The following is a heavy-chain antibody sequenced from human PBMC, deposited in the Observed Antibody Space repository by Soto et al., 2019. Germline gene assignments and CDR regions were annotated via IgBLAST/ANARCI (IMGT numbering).Heavy chain of an antibody. CDR3: ARDRAVPLVDAFDI. V-gene: IGHV3-21*01. J-gene: IGHJ3*02. CDR2: ISSSSSYI. CDR1: GFTFSSYS. Sequence: EVQLVESGGGLVKPGGSLRLSCAASGFTFSSYSMYWVRQAPGKGLEWVSSISSSSSYIYYADSVKGRFTISRDNAKNSLYLQMNSLRAEDTAVYYCARDRAVPLVDAFDIWGQGTMVTVSS. D-gene: IGHD6-13*01.